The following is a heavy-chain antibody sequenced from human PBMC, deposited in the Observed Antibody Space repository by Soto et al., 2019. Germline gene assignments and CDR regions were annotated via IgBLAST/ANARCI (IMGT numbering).Heavy chain of an antibody. CDR1: GFTFSSYW. V-gene: IGHV3-7*03. Sequence: PGGSLRLSCAASGFTFSSYWMSWVRQAPGKGLEWVANIKQDGSEKYYVDSVKGRFTISRDNAKNSLYLQMNSLRAEDTAVYYCARTAYDSSGYYWVPDYWGQGTLVTVSS. CDR3: ARTAYDSSGYYWVPDY. J-gene: IGHJ4*02. CDR2: IKQDGSEK. D-gene: IGHD3-22*01.